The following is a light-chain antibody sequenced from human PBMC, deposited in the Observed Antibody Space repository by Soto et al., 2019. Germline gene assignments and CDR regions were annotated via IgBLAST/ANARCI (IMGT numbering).Light chain of an antibody. J-gene: IGLJ1*01. CDR1: SSDVGGYNF. V-gene: IGLV2-14*01. CDR2: EVS. CDR3: SSYTSSSTLV. Sequence: QSALTRPASVSGSPGQSITISCTGTSSDVGGYNFDSWYQQHPGKAPKLMIYEVSNRPSGVSDRFSGSKSGNTASLTIFGLQAEDDADYYCSSYTSSSTLVFGTGTKVTVL.